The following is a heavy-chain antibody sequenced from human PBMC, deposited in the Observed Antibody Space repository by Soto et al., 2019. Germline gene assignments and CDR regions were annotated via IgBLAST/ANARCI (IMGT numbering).Heavy chain of an antibody. CDR2: ISAYNGNT. V-gene: IGHV1-18*01. CDR1: GYTFTSYG. CDR3: ARDPGAYDILTGYDPDGMDV. J-gene: IGHJ6*02. Sequence: GASVKVSCKASGYTFTSYGISWVRQAPGQGLEWMGWISAYNGNTNYAQKLQGRVTMTTDTSTSTAYMELRSLRSDDTAVYYCARDPGAYDILTGYDPDGMDVWGQGTTVTVSS. D-gene: IGHD3-9*01.